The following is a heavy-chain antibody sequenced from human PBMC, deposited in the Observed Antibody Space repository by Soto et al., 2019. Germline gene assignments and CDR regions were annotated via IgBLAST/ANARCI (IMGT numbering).Heavy chain of an antibody. D-gene: IGHD1-7*01. J-gene: IGHJ4*02. Sequence: QVQLVQSGAEVKKPGSSVKVSCKASGGTFSSYAISWVRQAPGQGLEWMGGIIPIFGTANYAQKVQGRVTITADKSTSKAYMEMSSLRSDDTAVYYCARDGSITGTTSGFDSWGQGTLVTVSS. CDR2: IIPIFGTA. V-gene: IGHV1-69*06. CDR1: GGTFSSYA. CDR3: ARDGSITGTTSGFDS.